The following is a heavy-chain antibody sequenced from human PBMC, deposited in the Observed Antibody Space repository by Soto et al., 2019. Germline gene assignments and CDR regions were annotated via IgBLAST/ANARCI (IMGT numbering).Heavy chain of an antibody. D-gene: IGHD3-16*01. V-gene: IGHV2-5*02. CDR2: IYWDDSK. Sequence: QITLKESGPTLVKPTQTLTLTCTFSGFSLSTNGVGVGWIRQPPGKALEWLALIYWDDSKEYSPSLRSRLTITKDTPKNQVGLTMTNMDPGDTATYYCAHKGGGDRILDFWGQGTLVTVSS. CDR1: GFSLSTNGVG. J-gene: IGHJ4*02. CDR3: AHKGGGDRILDF.